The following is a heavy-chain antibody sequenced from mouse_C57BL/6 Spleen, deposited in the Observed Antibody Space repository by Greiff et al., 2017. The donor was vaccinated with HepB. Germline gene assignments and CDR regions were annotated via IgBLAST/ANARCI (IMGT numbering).Heavy chain of an antibody. V-gene: IGHV1-61*01. CDR2: IYPSDSET. CDR1: GYTFTSYW. J-gene: IGHJ1*03. CDR3: ARTGYDYDLYWYFDV. D-gene: IGHD2-4*01. Sequence: QVQLQQSGAELVRPGSSVKLSCKASGYTFTSYWMDWVKQRPGQGLEWIGNIYPSDSETHYNQKFKDKATLTVDKSSSTAYMQLSSLTSEDSAVYYCARTGYDYDLYWYFDVWGTGTSVTVSS.